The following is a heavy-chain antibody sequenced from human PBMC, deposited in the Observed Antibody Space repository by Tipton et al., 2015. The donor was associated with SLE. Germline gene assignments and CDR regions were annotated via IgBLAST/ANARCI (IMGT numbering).Heavy chain of an antibody. CDR1: GFTFSSYA. J-gene: IGHJ6*02. V-gene: IGHV3-23*01. Sequence: SLRLSCAASGFTFSSYAMSWVRQAPGKGLEWVSAISGSGGSTYYADSVKGRFTISRDNSKNTLYLQMSSLRAEDTAVYYCAKDPARRNGRTYYDFWRGEPSDYYYGMGVWGQGTTVTVSS. CDR2: ISGSGGST. D-gene: IGHD3-3*01. CDR3: AKDPARRNGRTYYDFWRGEPSDYYYGMGV.